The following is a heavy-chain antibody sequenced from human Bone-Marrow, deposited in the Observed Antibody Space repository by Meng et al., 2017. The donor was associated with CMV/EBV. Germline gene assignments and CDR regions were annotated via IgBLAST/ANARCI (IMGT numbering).Heavy chain of an antibody. V-gene: IGHV3-53*01. CDR2: IYGDATT. J-gene: IGHJ6*02. Sequence: GGSLRLSCAVSGFTVSNNYMNWVRQAPGKGLEWVSIIYGDATTYYTDSVKGRFTVSRDISKNTVYLQMNSLRAEHTAMYYCARAATTGYVLSLDVWGQGTTVTVSS. CDR3: ARAATTGYVLSLDV. CDR1: GFTVSNNY. D-gene: IGHD3-9*01.